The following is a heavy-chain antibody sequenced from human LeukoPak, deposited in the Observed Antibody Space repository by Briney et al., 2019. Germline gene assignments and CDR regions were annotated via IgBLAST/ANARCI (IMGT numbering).Heavy chain of an antibody. D-gene: IGHD3-10*01. CDR1: GFTFSSYS. J-gene: IGHJ6*02. CDR3: ALLIGGSGSLDYYYYYGMDV. CDR2: ISSSSSYI. Sequence: GGSLRLSCAASGFTFSSYSMNWVRQAPGKGLEWVSSISSSSSYIYYADSVKGRFTISRDNAKNSLYLQMNSLRAEDTAVYYCALLIGGSGSLDYYYYYGMDVWGQGTTVTVSS. V-gene: IGHV3-21*01.